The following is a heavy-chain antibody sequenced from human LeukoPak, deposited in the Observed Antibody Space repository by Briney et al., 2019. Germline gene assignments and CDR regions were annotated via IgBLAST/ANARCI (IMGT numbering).Heavy chain of an antibody. D-gene: IGHD2-15*01. Sequence: PSETLSLTCAVYGGSFSGYYWSWIRQPPGKGLEWIGEINHSGSTNYNPSLKSRVTMSVDTSKNQFSLKLSSVTAADTAVYYCARDRPWGGVVVVAAYDWFDPWGQGTLVTVSS. CDR3: ARDRPWGGVVVVAAYDWFDP. CDR2: INHSGST. CDR1: GGSFSGYY. J-gene: IGHJ5*02. V-gene: IGHV4-34*01.